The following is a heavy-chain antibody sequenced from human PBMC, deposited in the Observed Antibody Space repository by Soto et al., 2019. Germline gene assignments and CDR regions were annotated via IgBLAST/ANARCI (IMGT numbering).Heavy chain of an antibody. D-gene: IGHD2-21*01. J-gene: IGHJ4*02. CDR3: ARHGPWSYVL. CDR1: GDSLSGSTYY. V-gene: IGHV4-39*01. CDR2: RLDSANT. Sequence: QLQLQESGPGLVKPSETLSLTCTVSGDSLSGSTYYWGWIRQPPGKGLQWVVSRLDSANTYYNPSLKSRVTISVDTSNNQFSLRLNSVTAADTAIYDCARHGPWSYVLWGQGTLVTVSS.